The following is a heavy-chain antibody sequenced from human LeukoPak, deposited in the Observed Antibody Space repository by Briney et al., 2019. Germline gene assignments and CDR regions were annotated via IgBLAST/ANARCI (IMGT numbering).Heavy chain of an antibody. V-gene: IGHV4-38-2*02. J-gene: IGHJ4*02. CDR2: IYHSGST. Sequence: GSLRLSCAASGFTLSNHAMIWIRQPPGKGLEWIGSIYHSGSTYYNPSLKSRVTISVDTSKNQFSLKLSSVTAADTAVYYCARDVRDSSGYYADYWGQGTLVTVSS. CDR3: ARDVRDSSGYYADY. D-gene: IGHD3-22*01. CDR1: GFTLSNHAM.